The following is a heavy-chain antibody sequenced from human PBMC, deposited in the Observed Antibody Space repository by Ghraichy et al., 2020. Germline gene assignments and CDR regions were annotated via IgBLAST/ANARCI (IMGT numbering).Heavy chain of an antibody. CDR3: ARCPITIFGVVIGTGMDV. Sequence: LTCAVYGGSFSGYYWSWIRQPPGKGLEWIGEINHSGSTNYNPSLKSRVTISVDTSKNQFSLKLSSVTAADTAVYYCARCPITIFGVVIGTGMDVWGQGTTVTVSS. CDR2: INHSGST. J-gene: IGHJ6*02. CDR1: GGSFSGYY. V-gene: IGHV4-34*01. D-gene: IGHD3-3*01.